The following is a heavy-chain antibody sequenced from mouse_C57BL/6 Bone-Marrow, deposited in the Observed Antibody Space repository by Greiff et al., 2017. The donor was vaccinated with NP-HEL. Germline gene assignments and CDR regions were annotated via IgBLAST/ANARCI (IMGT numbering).Heavy chain of an antibody. CDR2: IHPSDSDT. CDR3: AIYGTAQATGFAY. V-gene: IGHV1-74*01. D-gene: IGHD3-2*02. J-gene: IGHJ3*01. CDR1: GYTFTSYW. Sequence: QVHVKQPGAELVKPGASVKVSCKASGYTFTSYWMHWVKQRPGQGLEWIGRIHPSDSDTNYNQKFKGKATLTVDKSSSTAYMQLSSLTSEDSAVYYCAIYGTAQATGFAYWGQGTLVTVSA.